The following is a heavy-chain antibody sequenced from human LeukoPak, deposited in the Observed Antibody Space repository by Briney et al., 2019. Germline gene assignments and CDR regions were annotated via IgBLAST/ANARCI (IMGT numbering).Heavy chain of an antibody. D-gene: IGHD6-19*01. Sequence: ASVKVSCKASGYTFTSYGISWVRQAPGQGLEWMGWISAYNGNTNYAQKLQGRVTMTTDTSTSTAYMELSRLRSDDTAVYYCARDLLGGWALDYWGQGTLVTVSS. V-gene: IGHV1-18*01. CDR3: ARDLLGGWALDY. J-gene: IGHJ4*02. CDR2: ISAYNGNT. CDR1: GYTFTSYG.